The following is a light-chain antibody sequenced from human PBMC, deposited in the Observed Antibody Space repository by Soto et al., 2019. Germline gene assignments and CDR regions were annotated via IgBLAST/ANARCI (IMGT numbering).Light chain of an antibody. Sequence: QSVLTHPASVSGAPGQSITISCTGTSSDVGGHNYVSWYQQHPGKAPKLMIYEVSNRPSGISNRFSGSKSGNTASLTISGLQAEDEADYYCSSYTSSSTLVFGGGTKLTVL. CDR2: EVS. J-gene: IGLJ2*01. V-gene: IGLV2-14*01. CDR3: SSYTSSSTLV. CDR1: SSDVGGHNY.